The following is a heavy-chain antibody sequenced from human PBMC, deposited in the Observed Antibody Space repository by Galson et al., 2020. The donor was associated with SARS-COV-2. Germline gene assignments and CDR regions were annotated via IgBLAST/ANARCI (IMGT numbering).Heavy chain of an antibody. CDR3: AQTPGLDDLWGPYDDY. J-gene: IGHJ4*01. CDR2: ISGSGGST. CDR1: GFTFNNYA. D-gene: IGHD3-3*01. Sequence: GESLKISCAASGFTFNNYAMSWVRQAPGKGLEWVSTISGSGGSTYYADSVKGRFTISRDNSNDTLYLQMSSLRADDTAVYFCAQTPGLDDLWGPYDDYWGDGTLVTVSS. V-gene: IGHV3-23*01.